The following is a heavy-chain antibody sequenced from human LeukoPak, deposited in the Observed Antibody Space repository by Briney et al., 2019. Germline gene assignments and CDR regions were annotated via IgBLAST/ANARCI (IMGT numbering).Heavy chain of an antibody. CDR2: ISSSSSYI. CDR3: ARGGVVRGVSDY. J-gene: IGHJ4*02. CDR1: GFTFSSYS. Sequence: GGSLRLSCAASGFTFSSYSMTWVRQAPGKGLEWVSSISSSSSYIYYADSVKGRFTISRDNAKNSLYLQMNSLRAEDTAVYYCARGGVVRGVSDYWGQGTLVTVSS. V-gene: IGHV3-21*01. D-gene: IGHD3-10*01.